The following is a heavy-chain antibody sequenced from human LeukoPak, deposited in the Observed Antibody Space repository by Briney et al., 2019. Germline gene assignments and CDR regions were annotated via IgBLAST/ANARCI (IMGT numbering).Heavy chain of an antibody. J-gene: IGHJ4*02. CDR2: IKQDGSEK. V-gene: IGHV3-7*04. Sequence: GGSLRLSCAASGSTFSSYWMSWVRQAPGKGLEWVANIKQDGSEKYYVDSVKGRFTISRDNAKNSLYLQMNGLRAEDTAVYYCARGYCSSTSCGYFDYWGQGALVTVSS. CDR1: GSTFSSYW. D-gene: IGHD2-2*01. CDR3: ARGYCSSTSCGYFDY.